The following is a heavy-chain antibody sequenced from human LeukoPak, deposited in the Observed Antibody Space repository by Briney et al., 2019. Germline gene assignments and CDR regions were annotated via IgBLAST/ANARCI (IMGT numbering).Heavy chain of an antibody. CDR2: ISYDGSNK. V-gene: IGHV3-30-3*01. CDR1: GFTFSSYA. CDR3: ARDLSGGPEKDY. D-gene: IGHD1-26*01. J-gene: IGHJ4*02. Sequence: GGSLRLSCAASGFTFSSYAMHWVRQAPGKGLEWVAVISYDGSNKYYADSVKGRFTISRDNSKNTLYLQMNSLRAEDTAVYYCARDLSGGPEKDYWGQGTLVTVSS.